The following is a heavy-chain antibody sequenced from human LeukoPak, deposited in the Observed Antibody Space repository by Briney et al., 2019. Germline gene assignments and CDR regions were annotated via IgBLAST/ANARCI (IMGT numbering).Heavy chain of an antibody. CDR1: GYTFTSYD. V-gene: IGHV1-8*01. Sequence: ASVKVSCKASGYTFTSYDINWVRQATGQGLEWMGWMNPNSGNTGYAQKFQGRVTMTRNTSISTAYMELSSLRSEDTAVYYCARGRRGYDSSGYSAYYYYYYYMDVWGKGTTVTISS. CDR2: MNPNSGNT. D-gene: IGHD3-22*01. CDR3: ARGRRGYDSSGYSAYYYYYYYMDV. J-gene: IGHJ6*03.